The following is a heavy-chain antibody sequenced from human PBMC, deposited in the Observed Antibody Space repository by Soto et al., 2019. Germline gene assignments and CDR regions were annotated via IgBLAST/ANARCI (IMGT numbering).Heavy chain of an antibody. CDR1: GFTFSSYW. CDR2: IKEDGSGK. V-gene: IGHV3-7*03. Sequence: PLRLSCTASGFTFSSYWMSWVRQAPGKGLGWVANIKEDGSGKYYVDSVKGRFSIPRDNARNSLYLQMNSLRVEDTAVYYCVRVGRLGGYWGQGALVTVSS. D-gene: IGHD3-16*01. CDR3: VRVGRLGGY. J-gene: IGHJ4*02.